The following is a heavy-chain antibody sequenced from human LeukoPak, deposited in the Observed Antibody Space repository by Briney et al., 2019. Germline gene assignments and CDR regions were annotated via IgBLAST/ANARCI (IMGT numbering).Heavy chain of an antibody. D-gene: IGHD2-2*01. CDR1: GYTLTELS. Sequence: ASVKVSCKVSGYTLTELSMHWVRQARGKGLEWMGGFDPEDGETIYAQKFQGRVTMTEDTSTDTAYMELSSLRSEDTAVYYCATGLGYCSSTSCSNWGQGTLVTVSS. J-gene: IGHJ4*02. CDR3: ATGLGYCSSTSCSN. V-gene: IGHV1-24*01. CDR2: FDPEDGET.